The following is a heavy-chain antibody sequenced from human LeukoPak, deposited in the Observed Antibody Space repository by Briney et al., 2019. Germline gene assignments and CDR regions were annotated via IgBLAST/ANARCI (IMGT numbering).Heavy chain of an antibody. CDR2: INHYGST. V-gene: IGHV4-34*01. D-gene: IGHD3-10*01. J-gene: IGHJ4*02. Sequence: SETLSLTCAVYGGSFSGYYWNWIRQPPGKGLEWIGEINHYGSTKYSPSLKSRVTISGDTSKNQFSLKLSSVTAADTAVYYCARSQPLYYYGSGSYYGWGYYFDYWGQGTLVTVSS. CDR3: ARSQPLYYYGSGSYYGWGYYFDY. CDR1: GGSFSGYY.